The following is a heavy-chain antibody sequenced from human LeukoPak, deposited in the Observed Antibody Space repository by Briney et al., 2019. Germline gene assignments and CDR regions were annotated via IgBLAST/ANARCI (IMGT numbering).Heavy chain of an antibody. D-gene: IGHD1-26*01. V-gene: IGHV4-39*07. Sequence: SETLSLTCTVSGGSISSSSYYWGWIRQPPGKGLECIGSIYYSGSTYYNPSLTSRVTISVDTSKNQFSLKLTSVTAADTAVYYCARATVGATGGIFFDYWGQGTLVTVSS. CDR1: GGSISSSSYY. CDR2: IYYSGST. J-gene: IGHJ4*02. CDR3: ARATVGATGGIFFDY.